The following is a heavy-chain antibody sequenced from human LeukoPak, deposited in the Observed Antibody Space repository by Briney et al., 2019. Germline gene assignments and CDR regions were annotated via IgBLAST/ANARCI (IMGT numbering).Heavy chain of an antibody. D-gene: IGHD5-24*01. V-gene: IGHV3-43*02. CDR1: GFTFDDYA. J-gene: IGHJ4*02. CDR2: ISGDGGST. CDR3: AKDGYNTLIDY. Sequence: GGSLRLSCAASGFTFDDYAMHWVRQAPGKGLGWVSLISGDGGSTYYADSVKGRFTISRDNSKNSLYLQMNSLRTEDTALYCCAKDGYNTLIDYWGQGTLVTVSS.